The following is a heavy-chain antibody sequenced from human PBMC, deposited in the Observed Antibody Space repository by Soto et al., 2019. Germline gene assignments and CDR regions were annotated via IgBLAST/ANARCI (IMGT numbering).Heavy chain of an antibody. CDR1: VVTFSSYS. CDR3: ATLPNYYDSSGWDWFDP. V-gene: IGHV3-21*01. J-gene: IGHJ5*02. Sequence: GGSLSLSWAASVVTFSSYSMNWFRQAPATVLEWVSSISSSSSSIYYADSVKGRFTISRDNAKNSLYLQMNSLRAEDTAVYYCATLPNYYDSSGWDWFDPWGQGTLRTGSS. D-gene: IGHD3-22*01. CDR2: ISSSSSSI.